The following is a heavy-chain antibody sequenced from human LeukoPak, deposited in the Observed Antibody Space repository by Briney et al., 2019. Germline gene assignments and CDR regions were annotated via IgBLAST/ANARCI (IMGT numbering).Heavy chain of an antibody. CDR3: ARDLPITMIVVVSPDYFDY. CDR1: GYTFTIYG. J-gene: IGHJ4*02. V-gene: IGHV1-18*01. Sequence: ASVKVSCKASGYTFTIYGISWVRQAPGQGLEWMGWISAYNGNTNYAQKLQGRVTMTTDTSTSTAYIELRSLRPDDTAVYYCARDLPITMIVVVSPDYFDYWGQGTLVTVSS. CDR2: ISAYNGNT. D-gene: IGHD3-22*01.